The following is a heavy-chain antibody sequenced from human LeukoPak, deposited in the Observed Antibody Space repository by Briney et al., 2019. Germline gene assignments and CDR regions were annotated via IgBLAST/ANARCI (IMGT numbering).Heavy chain of an antibody. J-gene: IGHJ6*03. CDR1: GGSISSSAYR. CDR3: AKTRGHYGGDDPLQYLQYYCMDV. CDR2: IHIGGST. D-gene: IGHD2-21*02. V-gene: IGHV4-39*07. Sequence: SETLSLTCTVSGGSISSSAYRWGWIRQPPGKGLEWIGSIHIGGSTYYNPSLKSRVTISVDTSKNQFSLRLSSVTAADTAVYYCAKTRGHYGGDDPLQYLQYYCMDVWGKGTAVTVSS.